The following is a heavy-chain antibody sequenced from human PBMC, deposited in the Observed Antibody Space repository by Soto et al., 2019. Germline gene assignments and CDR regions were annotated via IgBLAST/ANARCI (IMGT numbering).Heavy chain of an antibody. V-gene: IGHV3-21*01. Sequence: GGSLRLSCAASGFTFSSYSMNWVRQAPGKGLEWVSSISSSSSYIYYADSVKGRFTISRDNAKNSLYLQMNSLRAEDTAVYYCAREGTYYYHTNDYWGQGTLVTVSS. CDR3: AREGTYYYHTNDY. CDR1: GFTFSSYS. CDR2: ISSSSSYI. J-gene: IGHJ4*02. D-gene: IGHD3-10*01.